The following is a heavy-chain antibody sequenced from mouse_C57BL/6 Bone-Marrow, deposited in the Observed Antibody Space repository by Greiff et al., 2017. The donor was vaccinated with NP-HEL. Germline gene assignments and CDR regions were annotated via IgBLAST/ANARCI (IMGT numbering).Heavy chain of an antibody. D-gene: IGHD1-1*01. V-gene: IGHV1-81*01. CDR1: GYTFTSYG. CDR3: ARRKIYYYGSRYGD. Sequence: QVQLQQSGAELARPGASVKLSCKASGYTFTSYGISWVKQRTGQGLEWIGEIYPRSGNTYYNEKFKGKATLTADKSSSTAYMELRSLTSEDSAVYFCARRKIYYYGSRYGDWGQGTTLTVSS. CDR2: IYPRSGNT. J-gene: IGHJ2*01.